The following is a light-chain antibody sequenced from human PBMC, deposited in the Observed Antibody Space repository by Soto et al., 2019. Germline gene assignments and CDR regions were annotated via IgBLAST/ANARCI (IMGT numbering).Light chain of an antibody. CDR1: QSVSSY. CDR3: QQRSNWPPT. Sequence: EIVLTQSPATLSLSPGERATLSCRASQSVSSYLAWYQQKPGQAPRLLIYDASNRATGIPARFSGSGSGTDFTLNISSLETEDFAVYYWQQRSNWPPTFGQGTKVEIK. V-gene: IGKV3-11*01. CDR2: DAS. J-gene: IGKJ1*01.